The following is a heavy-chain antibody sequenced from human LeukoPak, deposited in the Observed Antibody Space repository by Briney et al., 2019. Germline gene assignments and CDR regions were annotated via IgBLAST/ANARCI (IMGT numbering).Heavy chain of an antibody. CDR2: IWYDGSNK. V-gene: IGHV3-33*01. D-gene: IGHD5-18*01. J-gene: IGHJ6*03. CDR3: ASDRTYGGYSYGNYYYYYMDV. CDR1: GFTFSSYG. Sequence: GGSLRLSCAASGFTFSSYGMHWVRQAPGKGLEWVAVIWYDGSNKYYADSVKGRFTISRDNSKNTLYLQMNSLRAEDTAVYYCASDRTYGGYSYGNYYYYYMDVWGKGTTVTVSS.